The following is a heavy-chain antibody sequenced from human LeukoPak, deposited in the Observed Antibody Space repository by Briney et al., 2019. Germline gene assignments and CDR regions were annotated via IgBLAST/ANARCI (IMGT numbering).Heavy chain of an antibody. CDR2: IYPSGST. CDR1: GGSISSYY. J-gene: IGHJ4*02. D-gene: IGHD1-26*01. V-gene: IGHV4-4*07. Sequence: SETLSLTCTVSGGSISSYYWTWIRQPAGKGLEWIGRIYPSGSTNNNPSLKSRVTMSVDTSRNQFSLKLSSVTAADTAVYYCARENSGSYREFDYWGQGTLVTVSS. CDR3: ARENSGSYREFDY.